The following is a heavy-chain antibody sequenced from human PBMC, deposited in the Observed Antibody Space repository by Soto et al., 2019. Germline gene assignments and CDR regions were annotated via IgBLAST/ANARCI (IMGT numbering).Heavy chain of an antibody. D-gene: IGHD2-15*01. CDR3: ARVPSGGSSDYYGMDV. CDR2: IIPIFGTA. Sequence: SVKVSCKASGGTFSSYAISWVRQAPGQGLEWMGGIIPIFGTANYAQKFQGRVTITADESTSTAYMELRSLRSEDTAVYYCARVPSGGSSDYYGMDVWGQGPTVNVSS. J-gene: IGHJ6*02. V-gene: IGHV1-69*13. CDR1: GGTFSSYA.